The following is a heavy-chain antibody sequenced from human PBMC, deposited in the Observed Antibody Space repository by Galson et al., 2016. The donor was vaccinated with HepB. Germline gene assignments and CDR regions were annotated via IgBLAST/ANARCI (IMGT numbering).Heavy chain of an antibody. CDR1: GGTFSTYV. CDR2: IVPMFGTP. J-gene: IGHJ6*02. D-gene: IGHD1-1*01. CDR3: SRCRNDYYYYDMDG. V-gene: IGHV1-69*13. Sequence: SVKVSCKASGGTFSTYVISWVRQAPGQGLEWMGGIVPMFGTPNYAQKFQGRVTITADESTSTAYMELSSLRSEDTAVYFCSRCRNDYYYYDMDGLGQGTTVTVSS.